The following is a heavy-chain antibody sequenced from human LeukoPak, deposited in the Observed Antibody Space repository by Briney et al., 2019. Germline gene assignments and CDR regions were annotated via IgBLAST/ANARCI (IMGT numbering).Heavy chain of an antibody. J-gene: IGHJ4*02. D-gene: IGHD6-19*01. CDR2: IKQDGSEK. V-gene: IGHV3-7*03. Sequence: PGGSLRLSCAASGFTFSSYWMSWVRQAPGKGLEWVANIKQDGSEKYYVDSVKGRFTISRDNAKNSLYLQMNSLRAEDTALYYCAKDGYSSGWYFYADWGQGTLVTVSS. CDR1: GFTFSSYW. CDR3: AKDGYSSGWYFYAD.